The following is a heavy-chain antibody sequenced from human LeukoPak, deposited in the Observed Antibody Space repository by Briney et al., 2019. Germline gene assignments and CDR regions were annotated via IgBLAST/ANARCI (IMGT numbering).Heavy chain of an antibody. D-gene: IGHD6-19*01. V-gene: IGHV4-59*11. Sequence: SETLSLTCTVSGGSISSHYWSWIRQPPGKGLEWIGYIYYSGSTNYNPSLKSRVTISVDTSKNQFSLKLSSVTAADTAVYYCARVGPVAGPTRADYYYMDVWGKGTTVTVSS. J-gene: IGHJ6*03. CDR1: GGSISSHY. CDR3: ARVGPVAGPTRADYYYMDV. CDR2: IYYSGST.